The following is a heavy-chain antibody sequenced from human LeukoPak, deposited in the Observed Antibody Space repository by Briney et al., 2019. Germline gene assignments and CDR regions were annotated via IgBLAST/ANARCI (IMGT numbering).Heavy chain of an antibody. D-gene: IGHD1-26*01. J-gene: IGHJ4*02. V-gene: IGHV3-30*18. CDR2: ISYDGSNK. Sequence: GGSLRLSCAASGFTFSSYGMHWVRQAPGKGLEWVAVISYDGSNKYYADSVKGRFTISRDDSKNTLYLQMNSLRAEDTAVYYCAKDRPRYSGSYVDYWGQGTLVTV. CDR3: AKDRPRYSGSYVDY. CDR1: GFTFSSYG.